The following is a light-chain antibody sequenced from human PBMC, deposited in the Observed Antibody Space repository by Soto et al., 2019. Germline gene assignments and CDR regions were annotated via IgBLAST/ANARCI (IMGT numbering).Light chain of an antibody. CDR2: GAS. CDR1: QNINTY. J-gene: IGKJ2*01. V-gene: IGKV3-11*01. CDR3: QQRSNRPPYT. Sequence: EVVLTQSPATLSLSPGERATLSCRASQNINTYLAWYQQTPGQAPRLLIYGASNRATGIPARFSGSGSGTDFTLTISSLEPEDFAVYYCQQRSNRPPYTFGQGTELEIK.